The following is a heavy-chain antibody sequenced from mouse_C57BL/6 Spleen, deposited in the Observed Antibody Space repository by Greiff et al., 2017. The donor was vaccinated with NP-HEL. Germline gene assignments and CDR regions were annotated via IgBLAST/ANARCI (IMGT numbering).Heavy chain of an antibody. Sequence: QVQLQQSGAELARPGASVKLSCKASGYTFTSYGISWVKQRTGQGLEWIGEIYPRSGNTYYNEKFKGKATLTADKSSSTAYMELRSLTSEDSAVYFCARYGESAKEYFDVWGTGTTVTVSS. CDR1: GYTFTSYG. D-gene: IGHD3-2*02. V-gene: IGHV1-81*01. CDR3: ARYGESAKEYFDV. CDR2: IYPRSGNT. J-gene: IGHJ1*03.